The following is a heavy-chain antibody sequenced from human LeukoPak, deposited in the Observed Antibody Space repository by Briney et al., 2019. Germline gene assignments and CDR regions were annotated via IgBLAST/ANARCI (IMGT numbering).Heavy chain of an antibody. CDR1: GDSISSGAYS. CDR2: IYYSGTT. J-gene: IGHJ2*01. V-gene: IGHV4-31*03. Sequence: PSETLSLTCSVSGDSISSGAYSWSWIRQHPGKGLEWIGHIYYSGTTDYNPSLKSRVTISVDTSKNQFSLKLSSVTAADSAVYYCARDKWYFDLWGRGTLVTVSS. CDR3: ARDKWYFDL.